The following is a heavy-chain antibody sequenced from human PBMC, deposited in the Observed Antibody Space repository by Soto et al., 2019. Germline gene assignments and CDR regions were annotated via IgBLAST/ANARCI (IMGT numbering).Heavy chain of an antibody. Sequence: GGSLRLSCAASGFTLSSYWMHWVRQAPGKGLVWVSRINSDGGSTSYGDSVRGRFTISRDNARNTLYLQMNSLRPEDTAVYYCARALPKDYGDSGRFDYWGQGTLVTVSP. D-gene: IGHD4-17*01. CDR3: ARALPKDYGDSGRFDY. CDR1: GFTLSSYW. CDR2: INSDGGST. J-gene: IGHJ4*02. V-gene: IGHV3-74*01.